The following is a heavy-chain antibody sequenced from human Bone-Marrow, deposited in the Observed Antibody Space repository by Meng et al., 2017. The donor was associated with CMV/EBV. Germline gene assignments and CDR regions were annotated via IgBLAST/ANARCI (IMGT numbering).Heavy chain of an antibody. D-gene: IGHD5-18*01. CDR3: ARKSSGYSYDH. J-gene: IGHJ4*02. Sequence: GESLKISCAASGFTFSSYAMHWVRQAPGKGLEWVAVISYDGSNKYYADSVKGRFTISRDNSKNTLYLQMNSLRAEDTAVYYCARKSSGYSYDHWDQGTLVTVSS. V-gene: IGHV3-30*04. CDR2: ISYDGSNK. CDR1: GFTFSSYA.